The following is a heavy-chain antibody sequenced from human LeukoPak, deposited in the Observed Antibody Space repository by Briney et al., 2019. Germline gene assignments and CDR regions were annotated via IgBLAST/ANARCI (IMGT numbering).Heavy chain of an antibody. CDR2: IKQDGSAT. CDR3: AKDALVSGSYLEYFQH. D-gene: IGHD1-26*01. CDR1: GFTFSSYW. J-gene: IGHJ1*01. V-gene: IGHV3-7*01. Sequence: GGSLRLSCAASGFTFSSYWMEWVRQAPGKGLEWVANIKQDGSATHYLDSVRGRFTISRDNSKNTLYLQMNSLRAEDTAVYYCAKDALVSGSYLEYFQHWGQGTLVTVSS.